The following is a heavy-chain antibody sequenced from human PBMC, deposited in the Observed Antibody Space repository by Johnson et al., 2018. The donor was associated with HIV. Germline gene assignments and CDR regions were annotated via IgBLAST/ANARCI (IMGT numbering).Heavy chain of an antibody. CDR1: GFTFSSYA. Sequence: QVQLVESGGGVVQPGRSLRLSCAASGFTFSSYAMHWVRQAPGKGLEWVAVISYDGSNKYYADSVKGRFTISRDNSKNTMYLQMNSLRAEDTAVYYCARTTLRFLDRGDDAFDIWGQGTMVTVSS. V-gene: IGHV3-30*04. CDR3: ARTTLRFLDRGDDAFDI. CDR2: ISYDGSNK. D-gene: IGHD3-3*01. J-gene: IGHJ3*02.